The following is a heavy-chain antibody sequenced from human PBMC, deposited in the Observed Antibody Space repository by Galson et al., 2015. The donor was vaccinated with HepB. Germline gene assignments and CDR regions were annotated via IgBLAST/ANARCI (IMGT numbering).Heavy chain of an antibody. J-gene: IGHJ3*02. CDR1: GGTFSSYA. V-gene: IGHV1-69*04. Sequence: SVKVSCKASGGTFSSYAISWVRQAPGQGLEWMGRIIPILGIANYAQKFQGRVTITADKSTSTAYMELSSLRSEDTAVYYCARDFITIFGVVIEGAFDIWGQGTMVTVSS. D-gene: IGHD3-3*01. CDR3: ARDFITIFGVVIEGAFDI. CDR2: IIPILGIA.